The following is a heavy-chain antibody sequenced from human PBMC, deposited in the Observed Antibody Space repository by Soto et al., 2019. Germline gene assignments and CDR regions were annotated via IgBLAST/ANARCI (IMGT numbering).Heavy chain of an antibody. J-gene: IGHJ6*03. CDR3: ARGQDICTNGVCYEGYDYYMDV. CDR2: INAGNGNT. Sequence: QVQLVQSGAEVKKPGASVKVSCKASGYTFTRYAMHWVRQAPGQRLEWMGWINAGNGNTQHSQKFQGRVTITRDTSASTAYMELSSLRSEDTAVYYCARGQDICTNGVCYEGYDYYMDVWGKGTTVTVSS. CDR1: GYTFTRYA. D-gene: IGHD2-8*01. V-gene: IGHV1-3*01.